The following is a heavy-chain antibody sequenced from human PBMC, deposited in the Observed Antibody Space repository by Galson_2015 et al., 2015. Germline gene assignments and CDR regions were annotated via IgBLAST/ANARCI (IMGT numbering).Heavy chain of an antibody. J-gene: IGHJ4*02. CDR1: GGTFSSYT. D-gene: IGHD2-15*01. CDR3: ARDLRGCSGGSCYYFDY. Sequence: SCKASGGTFSSYTISWVRQAPGQGLEWMGRIIPILGIANYAQKFQGRVTITADKSTSTAYMELSSLRSEDTAVYYCARDLRGCSGGSCYYFDYWGQGTLVTVSS. CDR2: IIPILGIA. V-gene: IGHV1-69*04.